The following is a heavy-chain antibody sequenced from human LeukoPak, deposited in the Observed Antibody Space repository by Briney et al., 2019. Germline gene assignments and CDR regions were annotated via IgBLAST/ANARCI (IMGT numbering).Heavy chain of an antibody. D-gene: IGHD2-8*02. CDR2: IFPSGGEI. V-gene: IGHV3-23*01. CDR3: ATYRQVLLPFES. Sequence: SGGSLRLSCAASGFTFSTFAMIWVRQPPGKGLEWVSSIFPSGGEIHYADSVRGRFTISRDNSKNTPSLQMNSLRAEDTAIYYCATYRQVLLPFESWGQGTLVTVSS. J-gene: IGHJ4*02. CDR1: GFTFSTFA.